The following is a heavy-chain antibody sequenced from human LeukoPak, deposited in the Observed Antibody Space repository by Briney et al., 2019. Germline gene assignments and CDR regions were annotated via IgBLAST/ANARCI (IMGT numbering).Heavy chain of an antibody. V-gene: IGHV4-59*01. CDR1: GGSIGSYY. D-gene: IGHD3-22*01. J-gene: IGHJ5*02. CDR3: ARGTMMVGP. CDR2: INYSGTT. Sequence: SETLSLTCTVSGGSIGSYYWSWIRQPPGKGLEWIGYINYSGTTNYNPSLKSRVSISVDTSKNQCSLKLSSVTAADTAVYYCARGTMMVGPWGQGTQVTVSS.